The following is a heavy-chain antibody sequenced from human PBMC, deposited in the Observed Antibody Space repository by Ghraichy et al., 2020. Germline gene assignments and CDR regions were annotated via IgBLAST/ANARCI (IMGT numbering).Heavy chain of an antibody. Sequence: SETLSLTCAVYGGSFSGYYWSWIRQPPGKGLEWIGEINHSGSTNYNPSLKSRVTISVDTSKNQFSLKLSSVAAADTAVYYCARGRLRFLSGYFDYWGQGTLVTVSS. CDR1: GGSFSGYY. V-gene: IGHV4-34*01. CDR3: ARGRLRFLSGYFDY. CDR2: INHSGST. J-gene: IGHJ4*02. D-gene: IGHD3-3*01.